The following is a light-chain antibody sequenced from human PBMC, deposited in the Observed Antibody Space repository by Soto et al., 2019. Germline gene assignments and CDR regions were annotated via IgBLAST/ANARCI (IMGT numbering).Light chain of an antibody. V-gene: IGKV3-20*01. Sequence: LSLGEGATLSGRASQSVSNNYLAWYQQKPGQAPRLLIYGASNRATGIPDRFSGSGCVSDCTVTIIRLEREEFAVYYGQQYGSSGAFGSGTKVDIK. CDR3: QQYGSSGA. CDR1: QSVSNNY. J-gene: IGKJ1*01. CDR2: GAS.